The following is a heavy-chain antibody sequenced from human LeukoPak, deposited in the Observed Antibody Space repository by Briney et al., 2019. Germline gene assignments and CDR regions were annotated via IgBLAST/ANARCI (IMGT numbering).Heavy chain of an antibody. CDR2: INPNSGGT. V-gene: IGHV1-2*02. CDR1: GYTFTGYY. Sequence: ASVKVSCKASGYTFTGYYMHWVRQAPGQGLEWMGWINPNSGGTNYAQKFQGRVTMTRDTSISTAYMELSRLRSDDTAVYYCARDGRFLEWLQSHDHWGQGTLVTVSS. J-gene: IGHJ4*02. D-gene: IGHD3-3*01. CDR3: ARDGRFLEWLQSHDH.